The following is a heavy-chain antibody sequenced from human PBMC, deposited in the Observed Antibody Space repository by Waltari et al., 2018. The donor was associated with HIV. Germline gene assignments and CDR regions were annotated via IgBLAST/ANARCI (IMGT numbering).Heavy chain of an antibody. J-gene: IGHJ4*02. CDR1: GGTFSRHT. CDR2: IIPILGIA. CDR3: ARDPGELHDYGDYGER. V-gene: IGHV1-69*08. Sequence: QVQLVQSGAEVKTPGSSVKVSCKASGGTFSRHTISWVGQVPGQGLEWMGRIIPILGIANYAQKFQGRVTITADKSTSTAYMELSSLRSEDTAVYYCARDPGELHDYGDYGERWGQGTLVTVSS. D-gene: IGHD4-17*01.